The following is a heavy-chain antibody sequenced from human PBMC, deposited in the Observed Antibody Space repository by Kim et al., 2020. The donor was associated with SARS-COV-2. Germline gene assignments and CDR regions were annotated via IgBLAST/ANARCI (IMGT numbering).Heavy chain of an antibody. D-gene: IGHD3-10*01. Sequence: SETLSLTCAVYGGSFSGYYWSWIRQPPGKGLEWIGEINHSGSTNYNLSLKSRVTISVDTSKNQFSLKLSSVTAADTAVYYCARARGGGSGSYAHHRYYYYGMDVWGQGTTVTVSS. V-gene: IGHV4-34*01. J-gene: IGHJ6*02. CDR1: GGSFSGYY. CDR2: INHSGST. CDR3: ARARGGGSGSYAHHRYYYYGMDV.